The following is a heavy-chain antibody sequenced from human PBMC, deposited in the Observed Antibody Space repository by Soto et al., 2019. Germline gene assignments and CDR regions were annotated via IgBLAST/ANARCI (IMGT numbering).Heavy chain of an antibody. J-gene: IGHJ6*02. Sequence: GGSLRLSCAASGFSFNSFAMSWVRQAPGKGLEWVSSISGSGVRTDYADAVKGRFTISRDNSRNTLNLQMNSLRAEDTAVYYCAKNGDFWSWGMDVWGLGTTVTVSS. D-gene: IGHD3-3*01. CDR2: ISGSGVRT. CDR3: AKNGDFWSWGMDV. V-gene: IGHV3-23*01. CDR1: GFSFNSFA.